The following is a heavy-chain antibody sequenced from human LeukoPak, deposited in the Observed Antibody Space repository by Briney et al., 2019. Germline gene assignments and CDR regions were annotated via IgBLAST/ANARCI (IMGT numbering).Heavy chain of an antibody. CDR3: ARVGATGATADN. V-gene: IGHV1-46*01. J-gene: IGHJ4*02. D-gene: IGHD2-21*02. Sequence: ASVKVSCKASGFTFTNYNLHWVRQAPGQRLEWMGIINPSCGSTNYAQNFQGRVTMTSDTSTSTVYMELKSLTSEDTAVYFCARVGATGATADNWGQGTLVTVSS. CDR1: GFTFTNYN. CDR2: INPSCGST.